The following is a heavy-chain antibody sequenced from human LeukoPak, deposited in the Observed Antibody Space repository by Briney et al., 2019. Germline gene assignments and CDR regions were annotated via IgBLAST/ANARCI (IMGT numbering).Heavy chain of an antibody. CDR2: ISRSSICI. D-gene: IGHD3-22*01. J-gene: IGHJ4*02. Sequence: GGSLRLSCAASGFTFSDYAMSWVRQAPGKGLEWVSSISRSSICIYYANSVKGRFTISRDNAKKSLYLQMNSLRAEDTAVYYCARGRYDSSGYYPIFDFWGQGTLVTVSS. CDR1: GFTFSDYA. V-gene: IGHV3-21*01. CDR3: ARGRYDSSGYYPIFDF.